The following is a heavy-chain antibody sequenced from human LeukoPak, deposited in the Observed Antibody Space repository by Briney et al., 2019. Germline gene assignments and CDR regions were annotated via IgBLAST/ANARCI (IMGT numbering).Heavy chain of an antibody. J-gene: IGHJ6*03. D-gene: IGHD3-22*01. Sequence: ASVKVSCKASGYTFTGYYMHWVRQAPGQGLEWMGWINPNSGGTNYAQKFQGRVTMTRDTSISTAYMELSRLRSDDTAVCYCARDPYDSSGYYRPGRYYYYYMDVWGKGTTVTISS. CDR1: GYTFTGYY. CDR3: ARDPYDSSGYYRPGRYYYYYMDV. V-gene: IGHV1-2*02. CDR2: INPNSGGT.